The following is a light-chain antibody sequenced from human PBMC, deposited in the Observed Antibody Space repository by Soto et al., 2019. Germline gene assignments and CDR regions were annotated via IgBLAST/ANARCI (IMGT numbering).Light chain of an antibody. J-gene: IGKJ1*01. Sequence: EIVLTQSPGHLSLSPGERATLSCRASQGVDNYLDWYQQKPLQAPRLLIYGASSRATGIPDRFSGSGYGTDFTLTISRLQPEDFAVYYCHQYGVSPVTFGQGTKVEIK. CDR2: GAS. CDR3: HQYGVSPVT. CDR1: QGVDNY. V-gene: IGKV3-20*01.